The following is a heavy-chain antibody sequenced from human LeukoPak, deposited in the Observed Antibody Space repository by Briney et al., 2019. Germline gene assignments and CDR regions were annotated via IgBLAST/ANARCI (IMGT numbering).Heavy chain of an antibody. D-gene: IGHD2-2*01. Sequence: SETLSLTCTVSGGSISSYYWSWIRQPAGKGLEWIGRIYTSGSTNYNPSLKSRITISVDTSKNQFSLRLSSVTAADTAVYYCSRFTGYCSGISCYPNAFDIWGQGTTVTVSS. CDR1: GGSISSYY. J-gene: IGHJ3*02. CDR3: SRFTGYCSGISCYPNAFDI. V-gene: IGHV4-4*07. CDR2: IYTSGST.